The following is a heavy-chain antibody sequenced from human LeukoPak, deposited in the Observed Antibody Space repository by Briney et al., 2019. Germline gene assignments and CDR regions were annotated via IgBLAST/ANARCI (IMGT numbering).Heavy chain of an antibody. CDR3: AKGDYGDYGSPGPDAFDI. CDR1: GFTFSSYG. Sequence: GGSLRLSCAASGFTFSSYGMHWVRQAPGKGLEWVAVISYDGSNKYYADSVKGRFTVSRDNSKNTLYLQMNSLRAEDTAVYYCAKGDYGDYGSPGPDAFDIWGQGTMVTVSS. J-gene: IGHJ3*02. CDR2: ISYDGSNK. V-gene: IGHV3-30*18. D-gene: IGHD4-17*01.